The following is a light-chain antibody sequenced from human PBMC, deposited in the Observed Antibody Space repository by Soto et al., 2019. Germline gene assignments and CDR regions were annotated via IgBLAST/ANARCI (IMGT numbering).Light chain of an antibody. CDR3: QQRSDWPLT. Sequence: ESVLTQSPATLSLSPGERATLSCRASQSVGSYLAWYQQKRGQAPRLLIYDASNRATGIPARFSGSGSGTDFTLTISRLEPEDFAVYYCQQRSDWPLTFGGGTKVEIK. V-gene: IGKV3-11*01. J-gene: IGKJ4*01. CDR1: QSVGSY. CDR2: DAS.